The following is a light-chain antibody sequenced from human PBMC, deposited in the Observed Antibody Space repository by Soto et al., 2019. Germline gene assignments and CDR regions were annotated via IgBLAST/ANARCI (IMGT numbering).Light chain of an antibody. CDR3: QQYGSSPRT. CDR1: QSVSSNS. V-gene: IGKV3-20*01. J-gene: IGKJ1*01. Sequence: EIVLTQSPGTLSLSPGERAILSCRASQSVSSNSLAWYQQRPGQAPRLLIHGASRRATDIPDRFSGSGSGTDFILIISRLEPEDFAVYYCQQYGSSPRTFGQGTKVEIK. CDR2: GAS.